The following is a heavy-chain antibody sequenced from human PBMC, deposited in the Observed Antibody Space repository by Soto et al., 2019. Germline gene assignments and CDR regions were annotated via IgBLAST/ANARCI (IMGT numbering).Heavy chain of an antibody. D-gene: IGHD4-17*01. Sequence: NPGGSLRLSCAASGFTFSSYSMNWVRQAPGKGLEWVSSISSSSSYIYYADSVKGRFTISRDNAKNSLYLQMNSLRAEDTAVYYCARDRALHDYGDYVPDYYYYYGMDVWGQGTTVTVSS. CDR1: GFTFSSYS. V-gene: IGHV3-21*01. CDR3: ARDRALHDYGDYVPDYYYYYGMDV. CDR2: ISSSSSYI. J-gene: IGHJ6*02.